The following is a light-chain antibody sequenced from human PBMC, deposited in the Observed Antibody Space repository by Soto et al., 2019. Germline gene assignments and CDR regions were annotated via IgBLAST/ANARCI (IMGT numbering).Light chain of an antibody. CDR2: WAS. CDR3: QAYYRSPDT. CDR1: QSVFYGSNNKNY. Sequence: DIVMTQSPDSLAVSLGERATIKCKSSQSVFYGSNNKNYLAWYQHKPGQPPKLLIYWASTRYSGVPDRFSGSVSGTVFPLAINDLQAEDVAVYYCQAYYRSPDTFGQGTKLEI. J-gene: IGKJ2*01. V-gene: IGKV4-1*01.